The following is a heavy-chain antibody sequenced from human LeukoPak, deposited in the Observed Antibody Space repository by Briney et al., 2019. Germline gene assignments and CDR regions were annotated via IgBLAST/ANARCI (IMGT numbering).Heavy chain of an antibody. J-gene: IGHJ6*02. D-gene: IGHD2-15*01. CDR3: ARVGAATDYYFYYGMDV. Sequence: ASLKVSCKASGCTFTSYCMRWVRDAPGLGLEWMGIIDPSGGSTSYAEQFQRRVTMTRNTSTSTAYMELSSLRSEDTAVYYCARVGAATDYYFYYGMDVWGQGTTVTVFS. CDR1: GCTFTSYC. V-gene: IGHV1-46*01. CDR2: IDPSGGST.